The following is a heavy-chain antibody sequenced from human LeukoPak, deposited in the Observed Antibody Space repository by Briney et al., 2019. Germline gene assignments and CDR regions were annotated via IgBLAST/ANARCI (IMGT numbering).Heavy chain of an antibody. V-gene: IGHV4-34*01. CDR1: GGSFSGYY. CDR2: INHSGST. J-gene: IGHJ4*02. Sequence: PSETLSLTCAVYGGSFSGYYWSWIRQPPGKGLEWIGEINHSGSTNYNPSLKSRVTISVDTSKNQFSLKLSSVTAADTAVYYCAGITYYYDSSGYYDYWGQGTLVTVSS. CDR3: AGITYYYDSSGYYDY. D-gene: IGHD3-22*01.